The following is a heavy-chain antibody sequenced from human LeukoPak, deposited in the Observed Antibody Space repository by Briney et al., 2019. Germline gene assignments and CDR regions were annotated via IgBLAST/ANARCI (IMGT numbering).Heavy chain of an antibody. Sequence: SVKVSCKASGYTFTNYDISWVRQAPGQGLEWMGGIIPIFGTANYAQKFQGRVTITADESTSTAYMELSSLRSEDTAVYYCARMIVATTRPYFDYWGQGTLVTVSS. CDR3: ARMIVATTRPYFDY. V-gene: IGHV1-69*13. CDR2: IIPIFGTA. CDR1: GYTFTNYD. J-gene: IGHJ4*02. D-gene: IGHD5-12*01.